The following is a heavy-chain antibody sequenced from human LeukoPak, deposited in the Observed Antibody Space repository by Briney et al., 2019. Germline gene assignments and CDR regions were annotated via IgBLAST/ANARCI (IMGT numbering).Heavy chain of an antibody. CDR2: ISGSGGST. J-gene: IGHJ4*02. CDR1: GFTFSSYA. Sequence: GGSLRLSCAASGFTFSSYAMSWVRQAPGKGLEWVSAISGSGGSTYYADSVTGRFTISRDNSKNTLYLQMNSLRGEDTAVYYCAKDRGSIGPDAIDYWGQGTLVTVSS. V-gene: IGHV3-23*01. CDR3: AKDRGSIGPDAIDY. D-gene: IGHD2-2*01.